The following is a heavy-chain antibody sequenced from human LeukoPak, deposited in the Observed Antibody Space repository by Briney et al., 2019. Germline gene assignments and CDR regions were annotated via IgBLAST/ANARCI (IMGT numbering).Heavy chain of an antibody. CDR3: ARIAGDYGEFDY. J-gene: IGHJ4*02. CDR2: ISSSSSYI. D-gene: IGHD4-17*01. Sequence: PGGSLRLSCAASGFTFSSYSMNWVRQAPGKGLEWVSSISSSSSYIYYADSVKGRFTISRDNAKNSLYLQMNSLRAEDTAVYYCARIAGDYGEFDYWGQGTLVTVSS. CDR1: GFTFSSYS. V-gene: IGHV3-21*01.